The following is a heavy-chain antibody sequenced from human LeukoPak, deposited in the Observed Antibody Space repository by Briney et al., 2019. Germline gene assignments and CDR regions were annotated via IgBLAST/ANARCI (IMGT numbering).Heavy chain of an antibody. Sequence: SETLSLTCAVSGYSISSGYYWGWIRQPPGKVLEWIGSIYHSGSTYYNPSLKSRVTISVDTSKNQFSLKLSSVTAADTAVYDCARREMWWWAIDYWGQGTLVTVSS. V-gene: IGHV4-38-2*01. CDR3: ARREMWWWAIDY. J-gene: IGHJ4*02. CDR2: IYHSGST. D-gene: IGHD2-21*01. CDR1: GYSISSGYY.